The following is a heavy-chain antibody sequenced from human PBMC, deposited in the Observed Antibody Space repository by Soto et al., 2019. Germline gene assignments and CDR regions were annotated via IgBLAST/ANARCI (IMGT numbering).Heavy chain of an antibody. J-gene: IGHJ4*02. D-gene: IGHD3-3*01. Sequence: ASVKVSCKASGCTFSSYTISWVRQAPGQGLEWMGRIIPNHGNTNYAQKIQGRVTMTTDTSTSTAYMELRSLRSDDTAVYYCAHETRDYDFWSGYPPALYFDYWGQGTLVTVSS. CDR3: AHETRDYDFWSGYPPALYFDY. CDR1: GCTFSSYT. V-gene: IGHV1-18*01. CDR2: IIPNHGNT.